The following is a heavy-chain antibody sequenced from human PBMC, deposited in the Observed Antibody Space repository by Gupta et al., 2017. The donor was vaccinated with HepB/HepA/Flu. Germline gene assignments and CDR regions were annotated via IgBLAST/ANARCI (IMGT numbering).Heavy chain of an antibody. CDR1: GFTFSSYA. J-gene: IGHJ4*02. CDR2: ISGSGGTT. D-gene: IGHD3-10*01. Sequence: EVQLLESGGGLVQPGGSLRLSCAASGFTFSSYAMSWVRQAPGKGLEWVSAISGSGGTTYDADAVKGRFTISRDNAKKTLYLQVKSLRAEDTALYYFAAGRDVLKWFGELGGQGTMVTVSS. CDR3: AAGRDVLKWFGEL. V-gene: IGHV3-23*01.